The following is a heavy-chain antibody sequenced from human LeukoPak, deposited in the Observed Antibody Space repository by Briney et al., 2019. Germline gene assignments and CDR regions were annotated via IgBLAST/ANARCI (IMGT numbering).Heavy chain of an antibody. J-gene: IGHJ3*02. CDR2: IYYSGST. V-gene: IGHV4-59*01. CDR3: ARGGTAVIAPYAFDI. D-gene: IGHD4-23*01. Sequence: SETLSLTCTVSGGXISSYYWSWIRQPPGKGLEWIGYIYYSGSTNCNPSVKSRVAMSVETSKKQFSLKLSSLTAADTAVSYCARGGTAVIAPYAFDIWGQGTMVTVSS. CDR1: GGXISSYY.